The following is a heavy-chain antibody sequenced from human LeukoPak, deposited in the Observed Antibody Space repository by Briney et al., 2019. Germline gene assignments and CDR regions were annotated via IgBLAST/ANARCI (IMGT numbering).Heavy chain of an antibody. V-gene: IGHV1-69*01. CDR3: ARVRGWVVPAATGYMDV. Sequence: GSSVKVSCKASGGTFSSYAISWVRQAPGQGLEWMGGIIPIFGTANYAQKFQGRVTITADESTSTAYMELSSLRSEDTAVYYCARVRGWVVPAATGYMDVWGKGTTVTVSS. CDR1: GGTFSSYA. D-gene: IGHD2-2*01. J-gene: IGHJ6*03. CDR2: IIPIFGTA.